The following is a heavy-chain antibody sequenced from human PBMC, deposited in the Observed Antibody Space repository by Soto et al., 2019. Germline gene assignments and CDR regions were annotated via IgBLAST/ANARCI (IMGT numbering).Heavy chain of an antibody. V-gene: IGHV4-61*01. CDR2: ISHTGDT. Sequence: SETLSLTCTVSDASVWSDSYFWTWIRQPPGKGLGWIAYISHTGDTNYNPSLKSRVTISIDTSRNQFSLTVTSVTAADTAVYFCARIVVGVTVDLWGQGSLVTVSS. D-gene: IGHD1-26*01. J-gene: IGHJ4*02. CDR3: ARIVVGVTVDL. CDR1: DASVWSDSYF.